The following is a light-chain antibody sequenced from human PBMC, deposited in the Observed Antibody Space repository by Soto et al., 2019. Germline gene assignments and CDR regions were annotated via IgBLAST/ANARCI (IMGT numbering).Light chain of an antibody. CDR2: DAS. CDR1: QSVFSW. Sequence: DIQLTQSPSTLSASVGDRVTITCRASQSVFSWLAWYQQKPGKAPKLLIYDASTLEGGVPSRFRGSGSGKEFTLTIGGLQPDDFATYHCQQYNSFSWSFGQGTKVEVK. V-gene: IGKV1-5*01. J-gene: IGKJ1*01. CDR3: QQYNSFSWS.